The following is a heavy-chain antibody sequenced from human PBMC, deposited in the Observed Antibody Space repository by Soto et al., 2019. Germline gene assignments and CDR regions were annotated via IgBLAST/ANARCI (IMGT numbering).Heavy chain of an antibody. CDR2: INAGNGNT. D-gene: IGHD3-16*01. CDR1: GYTFTSYA. CDR3: ASQLMITFGGVSGQIDY. V-gene: IGHV1-3*01. Sequence: QVQLVQSGAEVKKPGASVKVSCKASGYTFTSYAMHWVRQAPGQRLEWMGWINAGNGNTKYSQKFQGRVTITRDTSASTAYMELRSLRSEDTAVYYCASQLMITFGGVSGQIDYWGQGTLVTVSS. J-gene: IGHJ4*02.